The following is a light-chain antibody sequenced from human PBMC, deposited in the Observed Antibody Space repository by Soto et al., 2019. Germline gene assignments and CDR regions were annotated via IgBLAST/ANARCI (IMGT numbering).Light chain of an antibody. J-gene: IGLJ1*01. Sequence: QSALTQPASVSGSPGQSITISCTGTSSDVGGYNYVSWYQQHPGKAPKLMIYDVSNRPSGVSNRFSGSKSGNTASLTISGLQAEDEADYYCSSYTRNSTHVFGTGTKVPVL. CDR3: SSYTRNSTHV. CDR2: DVS. CDR1: SSDVGGYNY. V-gene: IGLV2-14*01.